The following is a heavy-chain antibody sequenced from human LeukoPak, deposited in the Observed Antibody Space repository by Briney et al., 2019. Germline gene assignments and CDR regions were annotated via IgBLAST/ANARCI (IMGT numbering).Heavy chain of an antibody. D-gene: IGHD1-26*01. J-gene: IGHJ4*02. CDR1: GFTFSSYW. V-gene: IGHV3-74*01. CDR3: AKRERVGTTIGH. CDR2: MNSDGSST. Sequence: GGSLRLSCAASGFTFSSYWMYWVRQAPGKGLVWVSLMNSDGSSTTYADSVKGRFTISRDNSKNTLYLQMNSLRAEDTAVYYCAKRERVGTTIGHWGQGTLVTVSS.